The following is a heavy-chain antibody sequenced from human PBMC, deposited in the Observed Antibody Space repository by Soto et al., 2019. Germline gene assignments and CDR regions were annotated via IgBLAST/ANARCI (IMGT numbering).Heavy chain of an antibody. CDR1: GYSFTSYW. Sequence: EVQLVQSGAEVKKPGESLKISCKGSGYSFTSYWIGWVRQMPGKGLEWMGIIYPGDSDTRYSPSFQGQVTISADKSISTAYLQWSSLNASDTARYYCARPARSCSGGSCYRFDSWGQGTLVTVSS. J-gene: IGHJ4*02. CDR3: ARPARSCSGGSCYRFDS. V-gene: IGHV5-51*01. D-gene: IGHD2-15*01. CDR2: IYPGDSDT.